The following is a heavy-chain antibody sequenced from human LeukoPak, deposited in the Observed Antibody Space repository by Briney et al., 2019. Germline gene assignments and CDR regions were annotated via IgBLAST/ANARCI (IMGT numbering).Heavy chain of an antibody. CDR1: GFTFSSYS. V-gene: IGHV3-21*01. J-gene: IGHJ6*02. Sequence: GGSLRLSCAASGFTFSSYSMNWVRQAPGKGLEWVSSISSSSSYIYYADSVKGRFTISRDNAKNSLYLQMNSLRAEDTAVYYCARDQWLLRVSPRGYYYYGMDVWGQGTTVTVSS. CDR2: ISSSSSYI. D-gene: IGHD3-22*01. CDR3: ARDQWLLRVSPRGYYYYGMDV.